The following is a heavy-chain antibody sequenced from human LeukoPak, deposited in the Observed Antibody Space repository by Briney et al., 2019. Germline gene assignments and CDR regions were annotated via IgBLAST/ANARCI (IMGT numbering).Heavy chain of an antibody. Sequence: GGSLRLSCAASGFTFSSYSMNWVRQAPGKGLEWVSSISSSSGYTYYADSVKGRFTISRDNAKNSLYLQMNSLRAEDTAVYYCARAPPGSSSPFDYWGQGALVTVSS. V-gene: IGHV3-21*01. D-gene: IGHD6-6*01. CDR1: GFTFSSYS. CDR3: ARAPPGSSSPFDY. J-gene: IGHJ4*02. CDR2: ISSSSGYT.